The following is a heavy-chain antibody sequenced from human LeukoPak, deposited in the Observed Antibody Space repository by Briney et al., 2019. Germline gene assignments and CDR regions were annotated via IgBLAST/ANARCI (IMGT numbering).Heavy chain of an antibody. D-gene: IGHD4-17*01. CDR1: GFTFSSYA. CDR3: AKDVEGVTVTRFDY. V-gene: IGHV3-23*01. J-gene: IGHJ4*02. Sequence: GGSLRLSCAASGFTFSSYAMNWVRQALGKGLEWVSAISGSGGSTYYADSVKGRFTISRDNSKNTLYLQMNSLRVEDTAVYYCAKDVEGVTVTRFDYWGQGTLVTVSS. CDR2: ISGSGGST.